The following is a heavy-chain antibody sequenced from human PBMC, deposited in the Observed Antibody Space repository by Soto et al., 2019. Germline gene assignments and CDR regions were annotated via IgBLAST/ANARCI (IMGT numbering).Heavy chain of an antibody. V-gene: IGHV1-8*01. CDR1: GYTFSSYE. J-gene: IGHJ4*02. Sequence: QVHLAQSGAEVKNPGASVRVSCKASGYTFSSYEINWVRRAPGQGLEWLGWINPSSGRTGYAQACEGRVSMTSAPSTATVHMELGSLRSEDTAMYFCARATLVRGPQRLYFFDYWGQGTLITVSS. D-gene: IGHD3-10*01. CDR2: INPSSGRT. CDR3: ARATLVRGPQRLYFFDY.